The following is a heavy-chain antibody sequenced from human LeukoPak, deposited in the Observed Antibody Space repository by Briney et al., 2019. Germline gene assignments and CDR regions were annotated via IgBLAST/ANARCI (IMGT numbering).Heavy chain of an antibody. CDR2: IIPMFGTA. V-gene: IGHV1-69*06. Sequence: SVKVSCKASGGTFSSYEISWVRQAPGQGLEWMGGIIPMFGTAKYAQKFQGRVTITADKSTSTAYMELSSLRSEDTAVYYCARESITFGGVATDYWGQGTLVTVSS. CDR1: GGTFSSYE. D-gene: IGHD3-16*01. J-gene: IGHJ4*02. CDR3: ARESITFGGVATDY.